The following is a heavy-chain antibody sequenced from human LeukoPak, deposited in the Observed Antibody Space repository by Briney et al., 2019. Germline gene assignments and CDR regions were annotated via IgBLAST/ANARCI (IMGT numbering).Heavy chain of an antibody. V-gene: IGHV3-74*01. CDR2: INTDGRTT. D-gene: IGHD7-27*01. J-gene: IGHJ4*02. Sequence: GGSLRLSCAVSGFTFSNYWMHWVRQAPGMGLVWVSRINTDGRTTSYADSVKGRFTISRDNAKNTLYLQMNSLRAEDTAVYYCARPTGVHYFNYWGQGTLVTVSS. CDR3: ARPTGVHYFNY. CDR1: GFTFSNYW.